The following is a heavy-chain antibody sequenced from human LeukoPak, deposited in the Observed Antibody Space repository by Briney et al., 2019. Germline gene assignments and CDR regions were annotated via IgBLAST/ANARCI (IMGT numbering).Heavy chain of an antibody. J-gene: IGHJ4*02. CDR1: DGSISSYY. CDR3: ARVVVAATSYYFDY. V-gene: IGHV4-59*01. Sequence: SETLSLTCTVSDGSISSYYWSWVRQPPGKGLEWIGYIYYSGSTNYNPSLKSRVTISVDTSKNQFSLKLSSVTAADTAVYYCARVVVAATSYYFDYWGQGTLVTVSS. CDR2: IYYSGST. D-gene: IGHD2-15*01.